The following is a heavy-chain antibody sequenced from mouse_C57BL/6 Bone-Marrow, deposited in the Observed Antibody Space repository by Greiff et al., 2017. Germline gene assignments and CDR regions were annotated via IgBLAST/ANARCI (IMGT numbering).Heavy chain of an antibody. J-gene: IGHJ2*01. Sequence: QVQLQQPGAELVKPGASVKLSCKASGYTFTSYWMHWVKQRPGQGLEWIGMIHPNSGSTNYNEKFKSKATLTVDKSSSTAYMQRSGLTSEDSAVYYCARGGYGSSYVNYWGQGTTLTVAS. CDR3: ARGGYGSSYVNY. CDR2: IHPNSGST. D-gene: IGHD1-1*01. CDR1: GYTFTSYW. V-gene: IGHV1-64*01.